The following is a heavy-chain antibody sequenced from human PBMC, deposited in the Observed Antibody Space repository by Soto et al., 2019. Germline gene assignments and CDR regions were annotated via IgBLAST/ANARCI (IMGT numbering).Heavy chain of an antibody. D-gene: IGHD3-10*01. J-gene: IGHJ4*02. CDR2: IYYSGST. Sequence: QLLESGPGLVKPSETLSLTCTVSGGSISSSSYYWGWIRQPPGKGLEWIGSIYYSGSTYYNPSLKSRVTISVDTSKNQFSLKLSSVTAADTAVYYCARHGLVLWFGELLYLDYWGQGTLVTVSS. CDR3: ARHGLVLWFGELLYLDY. V-gene: IGHV4-39*01. CDR1: GGSISSSSYY.